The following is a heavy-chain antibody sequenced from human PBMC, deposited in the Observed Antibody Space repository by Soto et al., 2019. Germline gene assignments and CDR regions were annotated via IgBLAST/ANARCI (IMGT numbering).Heavy chain of an antibody. D-gene: IGHD3-22*01. CDR3: ARITSGYYTRSFDY. Sequence: EVQLVESGGGLVQPGGSLRLSCAASGFTFSTYTMNWVRQAPGKGLEWVSYISSSSNTIYYADSVKGRFTISRDNAKNSLDLQMNSLRDEDTAVYYCARITSGYYTRSFDYWGQGTLVTVSS. CDR2: ISSSSNTI. J-gene: IGHJ4*02. CDR1: GFTFSTYT. V-gene: IGHV3-48*02.